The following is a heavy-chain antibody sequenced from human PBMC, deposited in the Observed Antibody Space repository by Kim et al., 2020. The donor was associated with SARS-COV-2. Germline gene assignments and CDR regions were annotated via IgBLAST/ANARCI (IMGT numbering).Heavy chain of an antibody. CDR3: ARGRLVVAATHYYYGMDV. CDR1: GDSVSSNRAA. D-gene: IGHD2-15*01. Sequence: SQTLSLTCAISGDSVSSNRAAWNWIRQSPSRGLEWLGRTYYRSKWYNDYAVSVKSRITINPDTSKNQFSLQLNSVTPEDTAVYYCARGRLVVAATHYYYGMDVWGQGTTVTVSS. CDR2: TYYRSKWYN. J-gene: IGHJ6*02. V-gene: IGHV6-1*01.